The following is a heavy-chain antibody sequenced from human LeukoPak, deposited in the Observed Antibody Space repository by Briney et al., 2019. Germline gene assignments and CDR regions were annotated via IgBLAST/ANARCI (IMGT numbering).Heavy chain of an antibody. CDR1: GFTFSTYW. Sequence: GGSLRLSCVASGFTFSTYWMSWVRQAPGKGLEWVANIKQDGGERYSVDSVKGRFTISRDNAKSSLYLQMNNLRVEDTAVYYCATSQTTSGRYGNAFDIWGQGTMVTVSS. V-gene: IGHV3-7*03. CDR3: ATSQTTSGRYGNAFDI. CDR2: IKQDGGER. J-gene: IGHJ3*02. D-gene: IGHD6-19*01.